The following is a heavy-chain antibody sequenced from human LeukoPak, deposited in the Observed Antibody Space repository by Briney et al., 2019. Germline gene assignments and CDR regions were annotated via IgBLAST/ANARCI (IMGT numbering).Heavy chain of an antibody. Sequence: KPSETLSLTCTVSGGSISSSSYYWGWIRQPPGKGLEWIGSIYYSGSTYYNPSLKSRVTISVDTSRNQFSLRLSSVTAADTAVYSCARWGRHIVGAIEAGWIDYWGQGTLVTVSS. D-gene: IGHD1-26*01. J-gene: IGHJ4*02. CDR2: IYYSGST. CDR1: GGSISSSSYY. CDR3: ARWGRHIVGAIEAGWIDY. V-gene: IGHV4-39*01.